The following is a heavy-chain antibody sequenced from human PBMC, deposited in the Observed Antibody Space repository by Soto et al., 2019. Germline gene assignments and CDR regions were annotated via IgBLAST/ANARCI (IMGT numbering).Heavy chain of an antibody. D-gene: IGHD3-9*01. J-gene: IGHJ4*02. CDR1: GYTFTSYG. CDR3: ARDITTLRYFDWSPRAFDY. Sequence: ASVKVSCKASGYTFTSYGISWVRQAPGQGLEWMGWISAYNGNTNYAQKLQGRVTMTTDTSTSTAYMELRSLRSDDTAVYYCARDITTLRYFDWSPRAFDYWGQGTLVTVSS. V-gene: IGHV1-18*01. CDR2: ISAYNGNT.